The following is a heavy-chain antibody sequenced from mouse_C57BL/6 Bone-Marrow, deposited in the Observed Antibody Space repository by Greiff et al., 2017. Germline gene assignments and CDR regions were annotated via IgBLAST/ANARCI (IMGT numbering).Heavy chain of an antibody. D-gene: IGHD2-3*01. CDR2: IYPRSGNT. CDR3: ARSWILEAMDY. Sequence: QVQLQQSGAELARPGASVKLSCKASGYTFTSYGISWVKQRTGQGLEWIGEIYPRSGNTYYNEKFKGKTTLTADKYSSTAYMELRNLTSEDSAVYFCARSWILEAMDYWGQGTSVTVSS. J-gene: IGHJ4*01. V-gene: IGHV1-81*01. CDR1: GYTFTSYG.